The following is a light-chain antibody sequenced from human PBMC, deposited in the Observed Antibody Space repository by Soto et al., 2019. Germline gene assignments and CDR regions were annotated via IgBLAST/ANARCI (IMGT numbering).Light chain of an antibody. CDR2: GAS. V-gene: IGKV3-20*01. Sequence: EIVLTQSPGTLSLSPGERATLSCRASQSLSSSYLAWYQHKPGQAPRLLIHGASTRATGIPDRFSGSGSGTDFTLTISRLGPEDFAVYYCQQYDNSPFTFGPGTKVDIK. J-gene: IGKJ3*01. CDR3: QQYDNSPFT. CDR1: QSLSSSY.